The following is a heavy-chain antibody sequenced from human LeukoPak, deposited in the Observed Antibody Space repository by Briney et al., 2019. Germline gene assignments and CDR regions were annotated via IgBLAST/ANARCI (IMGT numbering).Heavy chain of an antibody. CDR1: GGSISSYY. CDR2: IYYSGST. D-gene: IGHD1-20*01. CDR3: ARRVHTYNWNDGPKDAFDI. J-gene: IGHJ3*02. Sequence: SETLSLTCTVSGGSISSYYWSWIRQPPGKGLEWIGYIYYSGSTNYNPSLKSRVTISVDTSKNQFSLKLSSVTAADTAVYYCARRVHTYNWNDGPKDAFDIWGQGTMVTVSS. V-gene: IGHV4-59*08.